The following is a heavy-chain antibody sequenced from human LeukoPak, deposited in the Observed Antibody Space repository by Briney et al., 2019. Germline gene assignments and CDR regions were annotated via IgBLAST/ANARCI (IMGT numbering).Heavy chain of an antibody. Sequence: SETLSLTCAVSGGSLITANFFWGWIRQPPGKGLEWIGSAYYSGKTYYNPSLKSRVSISVDTSKNQFSLRLTSVTAADTAVYYCAREASGGYDILNGYFNSGFDIWGQGTTVTASS. D-gene: IGHD3-9*01. J-gene: IGHJ3*02. V-gene: IGHV4-39*07. CDR2: AYYSGKT. CDR3: AREASGGYDILNGYFNSGFDI. CDR1: GGSLITANFF.